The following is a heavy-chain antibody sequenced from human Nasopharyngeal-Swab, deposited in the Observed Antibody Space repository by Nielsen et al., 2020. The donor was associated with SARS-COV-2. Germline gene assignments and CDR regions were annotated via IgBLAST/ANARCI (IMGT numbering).Heavy chain of an antibody. D-gene: IGHD2-2*01. Sequence: GESLKISCAASGFTVSSNYMHWVRQAPGEGLEWVSAFYSGGTTYYADSVKGRVTISRDNSNNTVYLQMNSLRAEDTAVYYCARGSTVSSYYHYMDVWAKGPRSPSP. CDR3: ARGSTVSSYYHYMDV. V-gene: IGHV3-66*01. J-gene: IGHJ6*03. CDR2: FYSGGTT. CDR1: GFTVSSNY.